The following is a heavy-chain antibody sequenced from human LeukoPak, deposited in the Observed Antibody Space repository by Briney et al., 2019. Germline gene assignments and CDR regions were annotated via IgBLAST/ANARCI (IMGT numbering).Heavy chain of an antibody. V-gene: IGHV3-23*01. CDR1: GFTFSSYG. D-gene: IGHD3-10*01. CDR2: ISGSGGST. J-gene: IGHJ4*02. Sequence: GGSLRLSCAASGFTFSSYGMSWVRQAPGKGQEWVSAISGSGGSTYYADSAKGRFTISRDNAKNSLYLQMNSLRAEDTAVYYCARPYYYSSGSLPYWGQGTLVTVSS. CDR3: ARPYYYSSGSLPY.